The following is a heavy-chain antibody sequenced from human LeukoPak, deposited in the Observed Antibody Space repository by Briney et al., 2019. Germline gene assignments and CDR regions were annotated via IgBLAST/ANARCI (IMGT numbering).Heavy chain of an antibody. D-gene: IGHD3-10*01. CDR2: IYYSGST. CDR1: GGSISSGGYY. V-gene: IGHV4-31*03. J-gene: IGHJ4*02. CDR3: ARVNRGVLDY. Sequence: SQTLSLTCTVSGGSISSGGYYWSWIRQHPGKGLEWIGYIYYSGSTYYNPSLKSRVTISVDTSKNQFTLKLSSVTAADTAVYYCARVNRGVLDYWGQGTLVTVSS.